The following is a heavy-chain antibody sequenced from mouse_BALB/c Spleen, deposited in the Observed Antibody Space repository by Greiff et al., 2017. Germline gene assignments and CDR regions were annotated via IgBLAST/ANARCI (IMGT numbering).Heavy chain of an antibody. CDR3: ARDGYYVNYYAMDY. CDR1: GFTFSSYA. Sequence: DVQLVESGGGLVKPGGSLKLSCAASGFTFSSYAMSWVRQTPEKRLEWVATISSGGSYTYYPDSVKGRFTIFRDNAKNTLYLQMSSLRSEDTAMYYCARDGYYVNYYAMDYWGQGTSVTVSS. J-gene: IGHJ4*01. CDR2: ISSGGSYT. V-gene: IGHV5-9-3*01. D-gene: IGHD2-3*01.